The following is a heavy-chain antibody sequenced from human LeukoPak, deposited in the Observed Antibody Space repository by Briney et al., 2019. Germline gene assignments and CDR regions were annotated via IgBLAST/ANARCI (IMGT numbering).Heavy chain of an antibody. D-gene: IGHD3-22*01. V-gene: IGHV4-59*08. Sequence: SETLSLTCTVSGGSISSYYWSWIRQPPGKGLEGIGYIYYSWSTNYNPSLKSRVTISVDTSKNQFSLKLSSVTAADTAVYYCARHAYYDSSGYYYVAPGAFDYWGQGTLVTVSS. CDR2: IYYSWST. CDR1: GGSISSYY. CDR3: ARHAYYDSSGYYYVAPGAFDY. J-gene: IGHJ4*02.